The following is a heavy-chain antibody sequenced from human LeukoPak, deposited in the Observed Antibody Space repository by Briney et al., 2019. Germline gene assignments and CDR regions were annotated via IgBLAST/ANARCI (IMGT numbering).Heavy chain of an antibody. D-gene: IGHD3-10*01. CDR3: AKDPNYYCSGSLLPLPGYYYYMDV. CDR2: ISGSGGST. CDR1: GFTFSSYA. Sequence: GGSLRLSCAASGFTFSSYAMSWVRQAPGKGLEWVSAISGSGGSTYYADSVKGRFTISRDNSKNTLYLQMNSLRAEDTAVYYCAKDPNYYCSGSLLPLPGYYYYMDVWGKGTTVTVSS. J-gene: IGHJ6*03. V-gene: IGHV3-23*01.